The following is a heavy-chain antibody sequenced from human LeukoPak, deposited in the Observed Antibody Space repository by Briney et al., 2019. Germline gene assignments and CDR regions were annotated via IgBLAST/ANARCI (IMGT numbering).Heavy chain of an antibody. V-gene: IGHV3-15*01. D-gene: IGHD3-10*01. Sequence: PGGSLRLSCVGSGFPFSAAWMSWVHQAPGLGLEWVGRMKSKGSGGAIEYAAPVKGRFTISRDDSKNTLYLQLNSLETEDTAVYYCVWLLDYYHSSSFWGQGTLVTVSS. CDR1: GFPFSAAW. J-gene: IGHJ4*02. CDR2: MKSKGSGGAI. CDR3: VWLLDYYHSSSF.